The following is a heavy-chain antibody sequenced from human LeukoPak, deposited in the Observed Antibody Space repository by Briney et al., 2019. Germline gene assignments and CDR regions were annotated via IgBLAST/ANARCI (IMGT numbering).Heavy chain of an antibody. CDR1: GGSFSGYY. Sequence: PSETLSLTCAAYGGSFSGYYWSWIRQPPGKGLEWIGEINHSGSTNYNPSLKSRVTISVDTSKNQFSLKLSSVTAADTAVYYCARLAVTTNGMDVWGQGTTVTVSS. CDR2: INHSGST. D-gene: IGHD4-11*01. J-gene: IGHJ6*02. V-gene: IGHV4-34*01. CDR3: ARLAVTTNGMDV.